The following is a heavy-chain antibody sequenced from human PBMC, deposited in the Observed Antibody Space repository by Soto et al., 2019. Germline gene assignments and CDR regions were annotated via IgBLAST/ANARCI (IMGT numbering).Heavy chain of an antibody. J-gene: IGHJ4*02. V-gene: IGHV3-23*01. CDR2: ITDSGDET. CDR3: ARGGAMGVDY. CDR1: GFTFSSFA. D-gene: IGHD1-26*01. Sequence: DVQVLESGGGLVQPGGSLRLSCAASGFTFSSFAMSWVRQAPGKGLEWVSSITDSGDETYYSDSVKGRLTVSRDNAKNTVYLHVNTLRDEDTAVYYCARGGAMGVDYWGQGTLVTVSS.